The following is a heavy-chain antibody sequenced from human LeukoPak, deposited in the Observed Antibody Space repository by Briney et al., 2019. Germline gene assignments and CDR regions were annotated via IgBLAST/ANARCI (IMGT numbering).Heavy chain of an antibody. Sequence: ASVKVSCKASGYTFTSYGISWVRQTPGQGLEWMGWISAYNGNTNYAQELQGRVTMTTDTSTSTAYMELRSLRSDDTAVYYCARDSLGYDFWSGYYGPSEDNWFDPWGQGTLVTVSS. CDR2: ISAYNGNT. CDR3: ARDSLGYDFWSGYYGPSEDNWFDP. V-gene: IGHV1-18*01. CDR1: GYTFTSYG. J-gene: IGHJ5*02. D-gene: IGHD3-3*01.